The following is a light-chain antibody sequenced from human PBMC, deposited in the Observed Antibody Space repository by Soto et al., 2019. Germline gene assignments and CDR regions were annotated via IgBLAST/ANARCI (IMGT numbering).Light chain of an antibody. Sequence: DIVVTQSPATLSASPWERVALSCRASQSVSSSYLSWYHQKPGQAPRLLIYGASSRATGIPDRFSGSGSGTDFTLTISRLAPEDFAVYSCQQRSYWITFGQGTRLEI. CDR3: QQRSYWIT. CDR2: GAS. J-gene: IGKJ5*01. V-gene: IGKV3D-20*02. CDR1: QSVSSSY.